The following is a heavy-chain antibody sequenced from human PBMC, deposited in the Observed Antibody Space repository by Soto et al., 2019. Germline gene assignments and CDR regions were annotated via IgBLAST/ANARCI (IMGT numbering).Heavy chain of an antibody. CDR1: GYTFTSYY. Sequence: QVQLVQSGAEVKKPGASVKVSCKASGYTFTSYYMHWVRLAPGQGLEWMGIINPSGGSTSYAQKFQGRVTMTRDTSTSTVYMELSSLRSEDTAVYYCARSPYRYYYDSSGYYSFGQRGMDVWGQGTTVTVSS. V-gene: IGHV1-46*01. CDR3: ARSPYRYYYDSSGYYSFGQRGMDV. D-gene: IGHD3-22*01. CDR2: INPSGGST. J-gene: IGHJ6*02.